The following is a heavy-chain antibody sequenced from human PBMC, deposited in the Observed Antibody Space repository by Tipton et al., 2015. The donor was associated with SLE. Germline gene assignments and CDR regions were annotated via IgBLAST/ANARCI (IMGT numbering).Heavy chain of an antibody. CDR1: GGSFSGYY. Sequence: LRLSCAVYGGSFSGYYWSWIRQPPGKGLEWIGYIYYSGSTNYNPSLKSRVTISVDTSKNEFSLKLSSVTAADTAVYYCARLEGIFFGHDAFDIWGQGTMVTVSS. J-gene: IGHJ3*02. V-gene: IGHV4-59*08. D-gene: IGHD3-3*01. CDR2: IYYSGST. CDR3: ARLEGIFFGHDAFDI.